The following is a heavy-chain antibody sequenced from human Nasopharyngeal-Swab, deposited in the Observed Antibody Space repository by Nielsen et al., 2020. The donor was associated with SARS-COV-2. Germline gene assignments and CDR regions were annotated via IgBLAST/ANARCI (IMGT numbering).Heavy chain of an antibody. CDR3: ASSYYDSSGYYPDY. Sequence: GESLKISCAASGFTFSDYYMSWIRQAPGKGLEWVSYISSSGSTIYYADSVKGRFTISRDNAKNSLYLQMNSLRAEDTAVYYCASSYYDSSGYYPDYWGQGTLVTVSS. V-gene: IGHV3-11*01. CDR1: GFTFSDYY. D-gene: IGHD3-22*01. CDR2: ISSSGSTI. J-gene: IGHJ4*02.